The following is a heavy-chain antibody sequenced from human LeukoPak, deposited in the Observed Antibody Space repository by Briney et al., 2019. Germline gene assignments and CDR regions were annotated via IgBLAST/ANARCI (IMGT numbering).Heavy chain of an antibody. CDR3: ARDMSGGFCSGGSCPPFGY. Sequence: GGSLRLSCAASGFTFNTYNMNWVRQAPGKGLEWVSGINWNGGSTGYADSVKGRFTISRDNAKNSLYLQMNSLRAEDTALYYCARDMSGGFCSGGSCPPFGYWGQGTLVTVSS. J-gene: IGHJ4*02. D-gene: IGHD2-15*01. CDR2: INWNGGST. V-gene: IGHV3-20*04. CDR1: GFTFNTYN.